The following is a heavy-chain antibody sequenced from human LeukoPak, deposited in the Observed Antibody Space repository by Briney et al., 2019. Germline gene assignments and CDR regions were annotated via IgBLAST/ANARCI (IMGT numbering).Heavy chain of an antibody. CDR2: IHYDSTTE. D-gene: IGHD2-8*02. CDR3: ATYRQVLLPFES. CDR1: GFAFSSYG. J-gene: IGHJ4*02. Sequence: GGSLRLSCAASGFAFSSYGMHWVRQAPGKGLEWVAYIHYDSTTEDYADSVRGRFTISRDNSKSTLSLQMNSLRAEDTAIYYCATYRQVLLPFESWGQGTLVTVSS. V-gene: IGHV3-30*02.